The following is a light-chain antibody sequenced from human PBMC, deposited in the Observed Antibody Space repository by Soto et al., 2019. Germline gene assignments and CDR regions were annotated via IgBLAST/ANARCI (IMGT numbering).Light chain of an antibody. J-gene: IGKJ4*01. CDR3: QQYATSPALT. CDR2: AAS. V-gene: IGKV3-20*01. Sequence: EIVLTQSPGTLSLSPGERATLSCRASQSVSVNSLAWYQQKGGQAPRLLIYAASTRATGVPDRFSGTGSGTDFALTISRLETDDSAVYYCQQYATSPALTFGGGTKVDIK. CDR1: QSVSVNS.